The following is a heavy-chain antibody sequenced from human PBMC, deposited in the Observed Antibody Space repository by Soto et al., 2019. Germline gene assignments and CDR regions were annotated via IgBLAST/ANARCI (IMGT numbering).Heavy chain of an antibody. J-gene: IGHJ4*02. Sequence: GGSLRLSCAAAGFTFSSYDMHWVRQATGKGLEWVSAIGTAGDTYYPGSVKGRFTISRENAKNSLYLQMNSLRAGDTAVYYCARGPYGSGSPIAPYYFDYWGQGTLVTVSS. D-gene: IGHD3-10*01. CDR1: GFTFSSYD. CDR3: ARGPYGSGSPIAPYYFDY. CDR2: IGTAGDT. V-gene: IGHV3-13*01.